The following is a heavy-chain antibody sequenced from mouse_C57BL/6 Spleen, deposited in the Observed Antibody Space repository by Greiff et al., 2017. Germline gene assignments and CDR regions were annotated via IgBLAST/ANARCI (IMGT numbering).Heavy chain of an antibody. V-gene: IGHV1-55*01. Sequence: QVQLQQPGAELVKPGASVKMSCKASGYTFTSYWITWVKQRPGQGLEWIGDIYPGSGSTNYNEKFKSKATLTVDTSSSTAYMQLSSLTSEDSAVYDCARPYGSSYYWYFDVWGTGTTVTVSS. J-gene: IGHJ1*03. CDR3: ARPYGSSYYWYFDV. D-gene: IGHD1-1*01. CDR1: GYTFTSYW. CDR2: IYPGSGST.